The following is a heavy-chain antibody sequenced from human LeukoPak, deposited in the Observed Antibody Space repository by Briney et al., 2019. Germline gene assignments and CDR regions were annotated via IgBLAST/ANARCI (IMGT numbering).Heavy chain of an antibody. J-gene: IGHJ4*02. CDR2: ISYDGSNK. D-gene: IGHD3-22*01. V-gene: IGHV3-30*03. CDR1: GFTFSSYG. Sequence: PGGSLRLSCAASGFTFSSYGMHWVRQAPGKGLEWVAVISYDGSNKYYADSVKGRFTISRDNSKNTLYLQMNSLRAEDTAVYYCARGRSYYYDSSGFDYWGQGTLVTVSS. CDR3: ARGRSYYYDSSGFDY.